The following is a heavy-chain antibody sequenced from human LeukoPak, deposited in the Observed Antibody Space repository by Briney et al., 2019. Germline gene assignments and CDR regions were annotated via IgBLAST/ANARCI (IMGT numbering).Heavy chain of an antibody. CDR3: ASEPQELPHDAFDI. V-gene: IGHV3-30*03. CDR1: GFTFSSYG. D-gene: IGHD1-14*01. CDR2: ISYDGSNK. J-gene: IGHJ4*02. Sequence: GGSLRLSCAASGFTFSSYGMHWVRQAPGKGLERVAVISYDGSNKYYADSVKGRFTISRDNSKNTLYLQMNSLRAEDTAVYYCASEPQELPHDAFDIWGQGTLVTVSS.